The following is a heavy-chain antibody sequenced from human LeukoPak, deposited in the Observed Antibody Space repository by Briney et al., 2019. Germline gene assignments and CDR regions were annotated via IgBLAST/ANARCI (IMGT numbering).Heavy chain of an antibody. V-gene: IGHV7-4-1*02. CDR1: GYTFTNYA. J-gene: IGHJ4*02. CDR3: ARLDSGYDLNYFDY. D-gene: IGHD5-12*01. CDR2: INTNTGNP. Sequence: ASVKVSCKASGYTFTNYAMNWVRQAPGQGLEWMGWINTNTGNPTYAQGFTGRFVFSLDTSVSTAYLQISSLKAEDTAIYYCARLDSGYDLNYFDYWGQGTLVTVSS.